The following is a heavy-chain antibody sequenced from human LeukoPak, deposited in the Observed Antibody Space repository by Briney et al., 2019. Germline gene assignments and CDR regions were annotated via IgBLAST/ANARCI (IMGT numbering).Heavy chain of an antibody. CDR2: ISYDGSNK. Sequence: QPGGSLRLSCAASGFTFSSYGMHWVRQAPGKGLEWVAVISYDGSNKYYADSVKGRFTISRDNSKNTLYLQMNSLRAEDTAVYYCAKDMPAGYSSGWYVFDYWGQGTLVTVSS. J-gene: IGHJ4*02. CDR1: GFTFSSYG. CDR3: AKDMPAGYSSGWYVFDY. V-gene: IGHV3-30*18. D-gene: IGHD6-19*01.